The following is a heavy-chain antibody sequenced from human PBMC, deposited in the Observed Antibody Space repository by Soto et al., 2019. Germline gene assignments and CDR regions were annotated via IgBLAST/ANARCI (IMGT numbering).Heavy chain of an antibody. CDR3: ARHHDAGYYFDY. Sequence: SETLSLTCAVSGVSIPGANWWSWVRQPPGKGLEWIGEINHNGNTFYNPSFQSRVTISVDTSRNQFSLRMNSVTAADTAIYYCARHHDAGYYFDYWGQGTQVTVSS. J-gene: IGHJ4*02. D-gene: IGHD2-8*01. V-gene: IGHV4-4*02. CDR2: INHNGNT. CDR1: GVSIPGANW.